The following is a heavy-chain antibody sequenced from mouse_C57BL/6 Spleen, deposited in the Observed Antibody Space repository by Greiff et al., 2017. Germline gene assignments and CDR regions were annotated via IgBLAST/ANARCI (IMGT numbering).Heavy chain of an antibody. D-gene: IGHD1-1*01. CDR1: GFTFSDYG. J-gene: IGHJ1*03. Sequence: LESGGGLVKPGGSLKLSCAASGFTFSDYGMHWVRQAPEKGLEWVAYISSGSSTIYYADTVKGRFTISRDNAKNTLFLQMTSLRSEDTAMYYCARRSITTVVANWYFDVWGTGTTVTVSS. V-gene: IGHV5-17*01. CDR3: ARRSITTVVANWYFDV. CDR2: ISSGSSTI.